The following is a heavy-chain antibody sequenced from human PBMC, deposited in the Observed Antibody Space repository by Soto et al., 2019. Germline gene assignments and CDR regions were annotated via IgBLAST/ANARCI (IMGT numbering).Heavy chain of an antibody. J-gene: IGHJ6*02. CDR3: ARHNGPLYVGYYYDMDV. D-gene: IGHD3-16*01. CDR1: GGSISSSGYY. Sequence: PSETLSLTCTVSGGSISSSGYYWGWIRQPPGKGLEWIGSSYYSGYTYYNPSLKSRVTISVDTSKNQFSLKLSSVTAADTAVYYCARHNGPLYVGYYYDMDVWGQGTTVT. V-gene: IGHV4-39*01. CDR2: SYYSGYT.